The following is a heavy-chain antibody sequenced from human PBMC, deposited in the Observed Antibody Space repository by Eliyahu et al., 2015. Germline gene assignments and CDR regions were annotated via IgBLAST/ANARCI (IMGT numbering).Heavy chain of an antibody. CDR3: ARVRRWSGSFEY. J-gene: IGHJ4*02. V-gene: IGHV3-48*03. CDR1: GFPFSDYE. D-gene: IGHD3-3*01. Sequence: EVQLEESGGDLVQPGGSLRLXCXXXGFPFSDYEMNWVRQAPGKGLEWVSFIGTTGSTVYYADSVKGRFTISRDNAKNSLYLQMNSLRAEDTAVYYCARVRRWSGSFEYWGQGTLVTVSS. CDR2: IGTTGSTV.